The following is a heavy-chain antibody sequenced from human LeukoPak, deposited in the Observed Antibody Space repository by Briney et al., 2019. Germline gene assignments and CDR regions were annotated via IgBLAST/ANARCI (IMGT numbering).Heavy chain of an antibody. CDR1: GFTFSRYS. CDR2: ISSSGSTI. J-gene: IGHJ4*02. CDR3: ASLYYYDSSGYYARY. D-gene: IGHD3-22*01. Sequence: QPGGSLRLSCAASGFTFSRYSMNWVRQAPGKGLEWVSYISSSGSTIYYADSVKGRFTISRDNAKNSLYLQMNSLRAEDTAVYYCASLYYYDSSGYYARYWGQGTLVTVSS. V-gene: IGHV3-48*04.